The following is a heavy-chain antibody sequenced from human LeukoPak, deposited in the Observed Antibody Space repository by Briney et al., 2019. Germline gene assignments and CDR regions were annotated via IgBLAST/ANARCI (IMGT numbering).Heavy chain of an antibody. Sequence: SETLSLTCTVSGGSISSGGYYWSWIRQHPGKGLEWIGYIYYSGSTYYNPSLKSRVTISVDTSKNQFSLKPSSVTAADTAVYYCARGQDILTGYFDYWGQGTLVTVSS. CDR3: ARGQDILTGYFDY. CDR2: IYYSGST. V-gene: IGHV4-31*03. CDR1: GGSISSGGYY. D-gene: IGHD3-9*01. J-gene: IGHJ4*02.